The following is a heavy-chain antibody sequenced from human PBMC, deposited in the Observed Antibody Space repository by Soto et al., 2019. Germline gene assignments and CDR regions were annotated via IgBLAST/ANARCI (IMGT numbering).Heavy chain of an antibody. Sequence: QVQLVQSGAEVKKPGSSMKVSCKASGGTFSTYTISWVRQAPRQGLEWMGGVIPIVGTVTYAQKFQGRVSMTTDTSTTTAYMELRSLRSDDTAVYYCARVVPGAEAWFGPWGQGTLVTVSS. J-gene: IGHJ5*02. V-gene: IGHV1-69*06. CDR1: GGTFSTYT. D-gene: IGHD2-2*01. CDR3: ARVVPGAEAWFGP. CDR2: VIPIVGTV.